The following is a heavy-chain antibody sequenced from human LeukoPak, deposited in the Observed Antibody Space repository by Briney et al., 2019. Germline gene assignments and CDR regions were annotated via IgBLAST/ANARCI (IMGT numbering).Heavy chain of an antibody. Sequence: GGSLRLSCAASEFTFDNYAMSWVRQAPGKGLEWVSVISGSGYYSYYADSVKGRFTVSRDNAKNSLYLQMNSLRAEDTAVYYCAREGIAAAGTYYYMDVWGKGTTVTVSS. CDR2: ISGSGYYS. D-gene: IGHD6-13*01. CDR3: AREGIAAAGTYYYMDV. J-gene: IGHJ6*03. CDR1: EFTFDNYA. V-gene: IGHV3-23*01.